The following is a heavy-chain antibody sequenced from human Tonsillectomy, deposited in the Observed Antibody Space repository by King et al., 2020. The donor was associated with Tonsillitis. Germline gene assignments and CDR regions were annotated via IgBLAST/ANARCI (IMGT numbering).Heavy chain of an antibody. CDR1: GFKFRSYA. CDR2: ISYDGNKK. CDR3: VKEGGCGGDCNLGAFDM. Sequence: VQLVESGGGVVQPGRSLRLSCATSGFKFRSYAMHWVRQAPGKGLEWGAAISYDGNKKYYADSVKGRFSISRDNSENTLYLQMNGLRPEDTAVYYCVKEGGCGGDCNLGAFDMWGRGTRVTVSS. V-gene: IGHV3-30*04. J-gene: IGHJ3*02. D-gene: IGHD2-21*02.